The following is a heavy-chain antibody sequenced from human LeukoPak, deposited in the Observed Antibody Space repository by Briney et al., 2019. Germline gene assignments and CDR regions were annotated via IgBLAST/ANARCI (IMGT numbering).Heavy chain of an antibody. CDR2: IFYTGST. CDR3: ARNIDD. J-gene: IGHJ4*02. V-gene: IGHV4-39*01. D-gene: IGHD1/OR15-1a*01. Sequence: PSETLSLTCTVSGDSISSSYYWGWIRQPPGKGLEWIASIFYTGSTYYKPSLKRLVTISVDTYKNQFSLKLSSVTAADTAVYYCARNIDDWGQGTLVTVSS. CDR1: GDSISSSYY.